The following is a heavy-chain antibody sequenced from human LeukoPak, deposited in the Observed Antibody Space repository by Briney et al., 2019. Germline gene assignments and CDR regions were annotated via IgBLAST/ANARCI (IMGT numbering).Heavy chain of an antibody. V-gene: IGHV4-39*01. CDR1: GGSIRSSSYY. Sequence: KPSETLSLTCTVSGGSIRSSSYYWGWIRQPPGKGLEWIGSIYYSGSTYYNPSLKSRVTISVHTSKNQFSLKLSSVTAADTAVYYCARPYYYDNSGYPCAFDIWGQGTMVTVSS. CDR3: ARPYYYDNSGYPCAFDI. J-gene: IGHJ3*02. D-gene: IGHD3-22*01. CDR2: IYYSGST.